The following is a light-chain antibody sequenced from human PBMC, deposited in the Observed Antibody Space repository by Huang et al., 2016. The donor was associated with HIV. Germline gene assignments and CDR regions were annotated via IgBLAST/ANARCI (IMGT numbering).Light chain of an antibody. CDR1: QVINNC. Sequence: DIQLTQSPSSLSASVGDRVTITCRASQVINNCLAWYQQKPGKAPKLLLYSASSLKIGVPSRFSGSGSGTDYTLTINSLQPEDFATFFCQQYFTTPLTFGGGTRVGIK. J-gene: IGKJ4*01. CDR2: SAS. V-gene: IGKV1-NL1*01. CDR3: QQYFTTPLT.